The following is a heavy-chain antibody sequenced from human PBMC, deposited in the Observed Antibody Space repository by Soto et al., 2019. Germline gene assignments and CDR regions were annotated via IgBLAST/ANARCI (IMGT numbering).Heavy chain of an antibody. V-gene: IGHV3-33*08. J-gene: IGHJ6*02. CDR3: ARADCTGAYCYSWPFNYGVDV. Sequence: PGGSLRLSCTTSGFTLNTYGMHGVRKAPGKGLEWVAIIWYDGSNKYYADSVKGRFTISRDNSRNTLYLQMNSLRAEDTALYYCARADCTGAYCYSWPFNYGVDVWGQGTTVTVSS. CDR1: GFTLNTYG. CDR2: IWYDGSNK. D-gene: IGHD2-15*01.